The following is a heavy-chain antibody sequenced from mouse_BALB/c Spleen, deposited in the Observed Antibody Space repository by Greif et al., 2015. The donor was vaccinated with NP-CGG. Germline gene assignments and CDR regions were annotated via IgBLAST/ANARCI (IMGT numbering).Heavy chain of an antibody. Sequence: VQLQQSGPGLVAPSQSLSITCTVSGFSLTSYGVHWVRQPPGKGLEWLGVIWAGGSTNYNSALMSRLSISKDNSKSQVFLKMNSLQTDDTAMYYCAREGFYYYGSSYAWFAYWGQGTLVTVSA. CDR2: IWAGGST. D-gene: IGHD1-1*01. J-gene: IGHJ3*01. CDR1: GFSLTSYG. V-gene: IGHV2-9*02. CDR3: AREGFYYYGSSYAWFAY.